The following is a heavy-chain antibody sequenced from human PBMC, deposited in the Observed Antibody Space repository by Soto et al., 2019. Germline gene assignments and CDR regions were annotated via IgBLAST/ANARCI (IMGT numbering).Heavy chain of an antibody. J-gene: IGHJ6*04. CDR2: IGGAAVST. CDR3: AKASTGNNGVYDLLAF. V-gene: IGHV3-23*01. D-gene: IGHD3-9*01. CDR1: GFIFSTYA. Sequence: PGGSLRLSCEASGFIFSTYAMSWVRQSPGKGLEWVSVIGGAAVSTDCADSLKGRCTVSRDGSKNTVYLQLDSLRDDDTAVYYCAKASTGNNGVYDLLAFWGKGTLVTSPQ.